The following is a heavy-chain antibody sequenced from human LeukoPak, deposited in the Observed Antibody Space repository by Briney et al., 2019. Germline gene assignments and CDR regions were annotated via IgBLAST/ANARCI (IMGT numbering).Heavy chain of an antibody. CDR3: ARDPIRFLEWFYLSHDAFDI. V-gene: IGHV3-48*01. Sequence: GGSLRLSCAASGFTFSSYEMNWVRQAPGKGLEWVSYISSSSSTIYYADSVKGRFTISRDNAKNSLYLQMNSLRAEDTAVYYCARDPIRFLEWFYLSHDAFDIWGQGTMVTVSS. CDR1: GFTFSSYE. CDR2: ISSSSSTI. D-gene: IGHD3-3*01. J-gene: IGHJ3*02.